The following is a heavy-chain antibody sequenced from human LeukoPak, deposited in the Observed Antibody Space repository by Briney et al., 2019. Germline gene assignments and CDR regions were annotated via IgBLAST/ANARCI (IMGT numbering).Heavy chain of an antibody. CDR2: IIPILGIA. D-gene: IGHD6-19*01. CDR1: GGTFSSYA. Sequence: GASVKVSCKASGGTFSSYAISWVRQAPGQGLEWMGRIIPILGIANYAQKFQGRVTITADKSTSTAYMELSSLRSEDTAVYYGARSYSSGWSHNSFDPWGQGTLATVSS. J-gene: IGHJ5*02. V-gene: IGHV1-69*04. CDR3: ARSYSSGWSHNSFDP.